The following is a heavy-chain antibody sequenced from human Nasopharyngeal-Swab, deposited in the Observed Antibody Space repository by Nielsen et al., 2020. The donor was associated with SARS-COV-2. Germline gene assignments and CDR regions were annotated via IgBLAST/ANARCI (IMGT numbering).Heavy chain of an antibody. CDR2: ISSGGDTM. J-gene: IGHJ4*02. V-gene: IGHV3-48*03. Sequence: GGSLRLSCAASGFTFSSYEMNWVRQAPGKGLEWVSYISSGGDTMYYADSVRGRFTISRDNAKNSLYLQMNSLRVEDAAAYYCARDAIGIDYWGQGTQVTDSS. CDR3: ARDAIGIDY. CDR1: GFTFSSYE.